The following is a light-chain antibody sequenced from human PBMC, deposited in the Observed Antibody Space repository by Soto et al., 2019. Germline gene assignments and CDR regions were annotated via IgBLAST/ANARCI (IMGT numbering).Light chain of an antibody. CDR1: QSVSSSY. CDR2: GAS. CDR3: QQYTNWHPGLT. V-gene: IGKV3-20*01. J-gene: IGKJ4*01. Sequence: EIVLTQSPGTLSLSPGERATLSCRASQSVSSSYLAWYQQKPGQAPRLLIYGASSRATGIPDRFSGSGSGTDFTLTISRLEPEDFAVSYCQQYTNWHPGLTFGGGTKVDI.